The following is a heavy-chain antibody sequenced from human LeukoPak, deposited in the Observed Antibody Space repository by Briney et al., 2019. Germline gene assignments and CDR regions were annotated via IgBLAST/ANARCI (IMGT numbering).Heavy chain of an antibody. V-gene: IGHV3-21*01. J-gene: IGHJ4*02. CDR1: GFTFSSYS. D-gene: IGHD6-6*01. CDR2: ISSSSSYI. Sequence: PGGSLRLSCAASGFTFSSYSMNWVRQAPGKGLEWVSSISSSSSYIYYADSVKGRFTISRDNAKNSLYLQMNRLRAEDTAVYYCARRGGSSGGDFDYWGQGTLVTVSS. CDR3: ARRGGSSGGDFDY.